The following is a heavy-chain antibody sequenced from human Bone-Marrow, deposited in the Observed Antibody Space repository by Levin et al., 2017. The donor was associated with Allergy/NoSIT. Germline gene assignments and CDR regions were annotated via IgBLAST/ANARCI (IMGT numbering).Heavy chain of an antibody. CDR2: IKSKTDGGTT. D-gene: IGHD2-2*01. V-gene: IGHV3-15*01. CDR3: TRYSTSCSGNWFDP. CDR1: GFTFSNAW. J-gene: IGHJ5*02. Sequence: SCAASGFTFSNAWMSWVRQAPGKGLEWVGRIKSKTDGGTTDYAAPVKGRFTISRDDSKNTLYLQMNSLKTEDTAVYYCTRYSTSCSGNWFDPWGQGTLVTVSS.